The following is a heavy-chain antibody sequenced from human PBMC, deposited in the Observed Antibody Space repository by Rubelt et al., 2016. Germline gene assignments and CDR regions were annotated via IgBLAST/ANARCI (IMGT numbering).Heavy chain of an antibody. Sequence: QVQLQQWGAGLLKPSETLSLTCAVYGGSFSDYYWTWVRQPPGKGLEWIGHLHPSGITNYNPSLQSRVAISVDTSNNQFSLKLSSVAAADTAVYYCASKLYDYPYYFDCWGQGTLVTASS. CDR1: GGSFSDYY. J-gene: IGHJ4*02. V-gene: IGHV4-34*01. CDR2: LHPSGIT. CDR3: ASKLYDYPYYFDC. D-gene: IGHD5-12*01.